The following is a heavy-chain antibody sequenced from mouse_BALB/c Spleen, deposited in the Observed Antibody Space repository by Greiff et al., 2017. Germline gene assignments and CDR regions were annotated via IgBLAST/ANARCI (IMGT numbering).Heavy chain of an antibody. CDR1: GYAFSSYW. V-gene: IGHV1-80*01. Sequence: VKLMESGAELVRPGSSVKISCKASGYAFSSYWMNWVKQRPGQGLEWIGQIYPGDGDTNYNGKFKGKATLTADKSSSTAYMQLSSLTSEDTAVYFCARSECNWYIDVWGAGTTVTVSS. CDR3: ARSECNWYIDV. J-gene: IGHJ1*01. CDR2: IYPGDGDT.